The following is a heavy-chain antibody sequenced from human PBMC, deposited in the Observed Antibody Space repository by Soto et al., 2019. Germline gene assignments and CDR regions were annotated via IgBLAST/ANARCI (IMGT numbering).Heavy chain of an antibody. CDR2: INHSGRT. J-gene: IGHJ4*01. V-gene: IGHV4-34*01. D-gene: IGHD1-26*01. CDR1: GGSFSNYY. Sequence: SETLSLTCAVYGGSFSNYYWNWIRQPPGKGLGWIGEINHSGRTNYNPSLKSRLTISVDTSKNQFSLQLTSVTAADTAVYYCARGIVETTKGHFDYWGHGTLVTVSS. CDR3: ARGIVETTKGHFDY.